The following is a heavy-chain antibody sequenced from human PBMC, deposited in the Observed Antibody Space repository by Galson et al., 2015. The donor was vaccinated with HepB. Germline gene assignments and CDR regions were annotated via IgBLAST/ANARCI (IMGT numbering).Heavy chain of an antibody. Sequence: SVKVSCKASGGTFSSYAISWVRQAPGQGLEWMGWISAYNGNTNYAQKLQGRVTMTTDTSTSTAYMELRSLRSDDTAVYYCARDASHYDFWSGYSTFDYWGQGTLVTVSS. J-gene: IGHJ4*02. CDR1: GGTFSSYA. D-gene: IGHD3-3*01. CDR2: ISAYNGNT. V-gene: IGHV1-18*01. CDR3: ARDASHYDFWSGYSTFDY.